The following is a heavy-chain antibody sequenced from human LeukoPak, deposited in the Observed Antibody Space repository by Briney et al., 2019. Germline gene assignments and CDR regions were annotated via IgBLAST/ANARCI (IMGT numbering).Heavy chain of an antibody. CDR2: IIPILGIA. CDR3: ARTRYYYDSSGYYLHDAFDI. Sequence: GASVKVSCKASGYTFSSYAISWVRQAPGQGLEWMGRIIPILGIANYAQKFQGRVTITADKSTSTAYMELSSLRSEDTAVYYCARTRYYYDSSGYYLHDAFDIWGQGTMVTVSS. CDR1: GYTFSSYA. D-gene: IGHD3-22*01. J-gene: IGHJ3*02. V-gene: IGHV1-69*04.